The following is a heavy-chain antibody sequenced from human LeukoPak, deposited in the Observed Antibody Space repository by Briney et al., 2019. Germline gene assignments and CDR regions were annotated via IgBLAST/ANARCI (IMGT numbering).Heavy chain of an antibody. D-gene: IGHD3-22*01. CDR1: GGPISRYY. J-gene: IGHJ4*02. V-gene: IGHV4-59*01. CDR2: IYYSGNT. Sequence: SETLSLTCTVSGGPISRYYWSWIRQPPGKGLEWIGYIYYSGNTNYNPSLKSRVTISVDTSKNQFSLKLSSVTAADTAVYYCARVGEYYEYYFDYWGQGTLVTVSS. CDR3: ARVGEYYEYYFDY.